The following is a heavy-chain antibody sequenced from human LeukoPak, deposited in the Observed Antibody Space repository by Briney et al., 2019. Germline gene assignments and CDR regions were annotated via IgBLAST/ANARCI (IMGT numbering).Heavy chain of an antibody. D-gene: IGHD6-19*01. CDR1: GFTFSSYS. CDR3: AKDAGGAVAGTVVY. CDR2: ISGSGGST. J-gene: IGHJ4*02. V-gene: IGHV3-23*01. Sequence: GGSLRLSCAASGFTFSSYSMNWVHQAPGKGLEWVSAISGSGGSTYYADSVKGRFTISRDNSKNTLYLQMNSLRAEDTAVYYCAKDAGGAVAGTVVYWGQGTLVTVSS.